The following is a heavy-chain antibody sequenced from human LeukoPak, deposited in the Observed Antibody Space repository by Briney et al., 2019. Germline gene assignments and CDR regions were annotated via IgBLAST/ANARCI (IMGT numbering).Heavy chain of an antibody. CDR3: ARRSTYYYGSGSHADFDY. CDR2: IYYSGST. J-gene: IGHJ4*02. V-gene: IGHV4-39*01. D-gene: IGHD3-10*01. Sequence: PSGTLSLTCTVSGGSISSSSYYWGWIRQPPGKGLEWIGSIYYSGSTYYNPSLKSRVTISVDTSKNQFSLKLSSVTAADTAAYYCARRSTYYYGSGSHADFDYWGQGTLVTVSS. CDR1: GGSISSSSYY.